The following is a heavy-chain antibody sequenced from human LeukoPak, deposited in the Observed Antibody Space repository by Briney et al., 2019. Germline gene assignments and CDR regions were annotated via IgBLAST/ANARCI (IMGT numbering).Heavy chain of an antibody. CDR1: GFTFSSYS. CDR2: ISSSSSYI. CDR3: AREGSGSQTPFIDY. V-gene: IGHV3-21*01. D-gene: IGHD1-26*01. Sequence: GGSLRLSCAASGFTFSSYSMNWVRQAPGKGLEWVSSISSSSSYIYYADSVKGRFTISRDNAKNSLYLQMNSLRAEDTAVYYCAREGSGSQTPFIDYWGQGTLVTVSS. J-gene: IGHJ4*02.